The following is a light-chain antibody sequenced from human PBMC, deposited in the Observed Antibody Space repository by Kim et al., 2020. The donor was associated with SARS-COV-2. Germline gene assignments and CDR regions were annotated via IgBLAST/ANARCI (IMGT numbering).Light chain of an antibody. J-gene: IGKJ2*01. V-gene: IGKV3-20*01. CDR1: QIVSSSY. CDR2: GAS. CDR3: HQYGSSPYT. Sequence: EIVLTQSPGTLSLSPGERATLSCRASQIVSSSYLAWYHKKPGQAPRLLIYGASSRATGIPDRFSGSGSGTDFTLTISRLEPEDFAVYYCHQYGSSPYTFGRGTKLEIK.